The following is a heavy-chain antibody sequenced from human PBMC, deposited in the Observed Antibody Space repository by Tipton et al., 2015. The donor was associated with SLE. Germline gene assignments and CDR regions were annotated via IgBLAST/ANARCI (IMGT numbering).Heavy chain of an antibody. Sequence: TLSLTCNVSGGSISDLYWSWIRQPPGTGLEWLGEINHGGGTNYNPSLKSRVTILIDTSENKFSLNLKSVTAADTAVYYCARAPYCGADCHPDGFDIWGQGTLVTVSS. CDR1: GGSISDLY. CDR3: ARAPYCGADCHPDGFDI. CDR2: INHGGGT. D-gene: IGHD2-21*02. V-gene: IGHV4-34*01. J-gene: IGHJ3*02.